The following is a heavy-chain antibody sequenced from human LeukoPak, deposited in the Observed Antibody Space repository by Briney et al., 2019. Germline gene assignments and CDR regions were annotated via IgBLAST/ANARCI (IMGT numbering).Heavy chain of an antibody. Sequence: SETLSLTCTVSDDSISSSNYYWGWIRQPPGKGLEWIGSISYSGSTYYNPSLKSRVTISVNTSKNQFSLKLSSVTAADTAVYYCARPMTTVTTSVWDYWGQGTLVTVSS. J-gene: IGHJ4*02. V-gene: IGHV4-39*01. D-gene: IGHD4-11*01. CDR3: ARPMTTVTTSVWDY. CDR1: DDSISSSNYY. CDR2: ISYSGST.